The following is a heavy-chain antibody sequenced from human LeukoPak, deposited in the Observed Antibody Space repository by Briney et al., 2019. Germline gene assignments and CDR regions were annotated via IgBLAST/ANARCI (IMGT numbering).Heavy chain of an antibody. V-gene: IGHV1-2*04. CDR1: GYTFTGYY. CDR2: INPNSGGT. J-gene: IGHJ4*02. D-gene: IGHD6-13*01. Sequence: GASVKVSCKASGYTFTGYYMHWVRQAPGQGLEWMGWINPNSGGTNYAQKFQGWVTMTRDTSISTAYMELSRLRSDDTAVYYCARRVGEALFVDSSSWYYFDYWGQGTLVTVSS. CDR3: ARRVGEALFVDSSSWYYFDY.